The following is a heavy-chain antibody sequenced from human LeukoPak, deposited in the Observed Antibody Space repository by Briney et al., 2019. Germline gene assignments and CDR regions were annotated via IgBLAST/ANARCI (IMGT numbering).Heavy chain of an antibody. V-gene: IGHV4-39*07. CDR1: GGSISSGDFY. CDR2: IYYSGST. CDR3: AGSSWHPEYGMDV. J-gene: IGHJ6*02. D-gene: IGHD6-13*01. Sequence: PSETLSLTCTVSGGSISSGDFYWSWIRQPPGKGLEWIGSIYYSGSTYYNPSLKSRVTISVDTSKNQFSLKLSSVTAADMAVYYCAGSSWHPEYGMDVWGQGTTVTVSS.